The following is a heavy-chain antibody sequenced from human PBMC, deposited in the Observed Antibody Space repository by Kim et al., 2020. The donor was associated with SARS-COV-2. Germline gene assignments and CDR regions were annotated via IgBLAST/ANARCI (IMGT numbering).Heavy chain of an antibody. CDR1: GFTFSSYG. CDR2: IWYDGSSK. J-gene: IGHJ4*02. D-gene: IGHD6-6*01. CDR3: ARAKGASSYVDY. Sequence: GGSLRLSCAASGFTFSSYGMHWVRQAPGKGLEWVSVIWYDGSSKYYADSVKGRFTISRDNSKNSLYLQMNSLRAEDTAVYYCARAKGASSYVDYWGQGTLGTVSS. V-gene: IGHV3-33*01.